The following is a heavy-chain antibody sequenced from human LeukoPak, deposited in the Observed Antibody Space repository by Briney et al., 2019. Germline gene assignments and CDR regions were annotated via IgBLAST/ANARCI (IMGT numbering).Heavy chain of an antibody. V-gene: IGHV3-7*01. CDR2: IKQDGSEE. CDR3: ARLYDDCTRSPCLWYLDY. J-gene: IGHJ4*02. D-gene: IGHD2-8*01. CDR1: GFTFNSYW. Sequence: PGGSLRLSCAASGFTFNSYWMSWGRQPPGKGLEGVANIKQDGSEEYYVDSVKGRFTISRDNAKNSLILQMNSLRAEDTAVYYCARLYDDCTRSPCLWYLDYWGAGTLVT.